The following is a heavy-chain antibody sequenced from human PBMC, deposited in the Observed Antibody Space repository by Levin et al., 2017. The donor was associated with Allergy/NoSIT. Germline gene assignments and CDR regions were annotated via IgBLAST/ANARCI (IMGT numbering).Heavy chain of an antibody. J-gene: IGHJ2*01. D-gene: IGHD3-3*01. V-gene: IGHV3-11*05. CDR2: ISTSSTYT. Sequence: SCAGSGFSFSDYYLSWIRQAPGKGLEWVSYISTSSTYTNYADSVKGRFTISRDNAKNSLYLQMNSLTDEDTAVYYCARDPHLRYFDLWGRGTLVTVSS. CDR1: GFSFSDYY. CDR3: ARDPHLRYFDL.